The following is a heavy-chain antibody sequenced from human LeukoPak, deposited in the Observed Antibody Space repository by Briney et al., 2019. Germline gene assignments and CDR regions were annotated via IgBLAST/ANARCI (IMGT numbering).Heavy chain of an antibody. D-gene: IGHD3-10*01. J-gene: IGHJ6*03. V-gene: IGHV3-11*01. Sequence: GGSLRLSCAASGFTFSGYYMSWIRQAPGKGLEWVSYISSSGSTIYYADSVKGRFTISRDNAKNSLYLQMNSLRAEDTAVYYXXRPRRITMVRGVRPGYMDVWGKGTTVTVSS. CDR3: XRPRRITMVRGVRPGYMDV. CDR2: ISSSGSTI. CDR1: GFTFSGYY.